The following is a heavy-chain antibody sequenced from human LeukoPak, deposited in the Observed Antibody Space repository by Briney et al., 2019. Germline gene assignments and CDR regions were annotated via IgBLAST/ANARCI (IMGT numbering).Heavy chain of an antibody. CDR1: GYPFNSYD. CDR2: INHNSGSS. CDR3: ARLVGCGSTNCYSPDNWFDP. D-gene: IGHD2-2*01. J-gene: IGHJ5*02. V-gene: IGHV1-8*01. Sequence: ASVKVSCKASGYPFNSYDINWVRQATGHGLEWMGWINHNSGSSDSAQKFQGRVTMTADTSISTAYMELNNLRSEDTAVYYCARLVGCGSTNCYSPDNWFDPWGQGTLVTVSS.